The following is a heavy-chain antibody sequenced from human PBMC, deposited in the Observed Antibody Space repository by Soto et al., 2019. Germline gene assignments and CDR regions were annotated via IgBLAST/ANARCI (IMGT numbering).Heavy chain of an antibody. V-gene: IGHV1-69*08. J-gene: IGHJ4*02. CDR2: IIPILGIA. D-gene: IGHD3-3*01. Sequence: QVQLVQSGAEVKKPGSSVKVSCKASGGTFSSYTISWVRQAPGQGLEWMGRIIPILGIANYAQKFQGRVTITADKATSTAYMEPSSLRSEDTAVYSCARDSHDFWGGYYTWGAFDYWGQGTLVTVSS. CDR1: GGTFSSYT. CDR3: ARDSHDFWGGYYTWGAFDY.